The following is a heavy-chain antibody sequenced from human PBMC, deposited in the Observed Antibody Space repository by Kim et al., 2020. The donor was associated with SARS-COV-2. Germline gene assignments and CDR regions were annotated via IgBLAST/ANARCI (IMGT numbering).Heavy chain of an antibody. V-gene: IGHV3-74*01. D-gene: IGHD6-19*01. CDR1: GFTFSSYW. J-gene: IGHJ4*02. CDR3: ARDQPTGIAVANTDY. CDR2: INSDGSST. Sequence: GGSLRLSCAASGFTFSSYWMHWVRQAPGKGLVWVSRINSDGSSTSYADSVKGRFTISRDNAKNTLYLQMNSLRAEDTAVYYCARDQPTGIAVANTDYWGQGTLVTVSS.